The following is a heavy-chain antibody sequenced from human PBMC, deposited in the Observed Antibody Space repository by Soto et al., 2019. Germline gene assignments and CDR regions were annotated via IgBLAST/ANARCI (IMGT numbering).Heavy chain of an antibody. CDR3: AKSRGQVVVITTDY. D-gene: IGHD3-22*01. J-gene: IGHJ4*02. CDR2: ISGSGGST. CDR1: GFTFSSYA. Sequence: PGGSLRLSCAASGFTFSSYAMSWVRQAPGKGLEWVSAISGSGGSTYYPDSVKGRFTISRDNSKNTLYLQMNSLRAEDTAVYYCAKSRGQVVVITTDYWGQGTMVTVYS. V-gene: IGHV3-23*01.